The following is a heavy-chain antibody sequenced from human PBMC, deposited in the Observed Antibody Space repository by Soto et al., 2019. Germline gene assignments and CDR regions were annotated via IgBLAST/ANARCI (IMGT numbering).Heavy chain of an antibody. CDR3: ARGVRGYYDFWSGYPSPYGMDV. J-gene: IGHJ6*02. D-gene: IGHD3-3*01. V-gene: IGHV1-8*01. CDR2: MNPNSGNT. Sequence: ASVKVSCKASGYTFTSYDINWVRQATGQGLEWMGWMNPNSGNTGYAQKFQGRVTMTRNTSISTAYMELSSLRSEDTAVYYCARGVRGYYDFWSGYPSPYGMDVWGQETTVTVSS. CDR1: GYTFTSYD.